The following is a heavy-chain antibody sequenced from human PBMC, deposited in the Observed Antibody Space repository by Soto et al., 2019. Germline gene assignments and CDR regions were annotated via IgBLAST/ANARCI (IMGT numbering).Heavy chain of an antibody. CDR1: TFSMYS. CDR3: TRDQGGSYDSWFDP. D-gene: IGHD1-26*01. V-gene: IGHV3-21*01. CDR2: ISSGSAFI. J-gene: IGHJ5*02. Sequence: EVQVVESGGGLVKPGGSLRLSCNFTFSMYSMNWVRQAPGKGLEWVASISSGSAFIKYAYSVKGRFSISRDNAKNSVSLQMNSLRAEDTAMYYCTRDQGGSYDSWFDPWGRGTLVTVSS.